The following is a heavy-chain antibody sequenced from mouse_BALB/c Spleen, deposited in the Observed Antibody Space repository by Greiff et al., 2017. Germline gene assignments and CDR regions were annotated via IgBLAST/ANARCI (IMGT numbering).Heavy chain of an antibody. CDR3: ARVPWAYYYAMDY. V-gene: IGHV2-9*02. CDR2: IWAGGST. J-gene: IGHJ4*01. D-gene: IGHD4-1*01. Sequence: VQLQQSGPGLVAPSQSLSITCTVSGFSLTSYGVHWVRQPPGKGLEWLGVIWAGGSTNYNSALMSRLSISKDNSKSQVFLKMNSLQTDDTAMYYCARVPWAYYYAMDYWGQGTSVTVSS. CDR1: GFSLTSYG.